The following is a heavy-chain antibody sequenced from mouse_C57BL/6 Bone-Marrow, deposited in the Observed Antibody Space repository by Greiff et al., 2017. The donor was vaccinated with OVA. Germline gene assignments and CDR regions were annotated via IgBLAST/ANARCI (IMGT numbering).Heavy chain of an antibody. D-gene: IGHD3-1*01. J-gene: IGHJ3*01. CDR3: ARRGLSWCAY. Sequence: QVQLKQPGAELVRPGSSVKLSCKASGYTFTSYWMHWVKQRPIQGLEWIGNIDPSDSETHYNPKFKDKATLTVDKSSSTAYMQLSSLTSEDSAVYYCARRGLSWCAYWGQGTLVTVSA. CDR1: GYTFTSYW. V-gene: IGHV1-52*01. CDR2: IDPSDSET.